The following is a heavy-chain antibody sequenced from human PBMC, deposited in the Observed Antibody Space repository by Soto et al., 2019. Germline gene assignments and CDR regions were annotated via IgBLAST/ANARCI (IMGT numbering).Heavy chain of an antibody. Sequence: QVQLVQSGAEVKKPGASVKVSCKASGYTFTSYGISWVRQAPGQGLEWMGWISAYNGNTNYAQKLQGRVTMTTDTSTSTAYMELWSLRSDDTAVYYCARAPRGSGSYSTLKYYYYGMDVWGQGTTVTVSS. CDR1: GYTFTSYG. CDR2: ISAYNGNT. CDR3: ARAPRGSGSYSTLKYYYYGMDV. V-gene: IGHV1-18*01. J-gene: IGHJ6*02. D-gene: IGHD3-10*01.